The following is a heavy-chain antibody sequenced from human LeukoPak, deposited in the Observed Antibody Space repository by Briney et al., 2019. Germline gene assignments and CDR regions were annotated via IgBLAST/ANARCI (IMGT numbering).Heavy chain of an antibody. Sequence: SETLSLTCTVSGGSISSYYWSWIRQPPGKGLEWIGYIYYSGSTNYNPSLKSRVTISVDTSKNQFSLKLSSVTAADTAVYYCAREVKGVATIFDYWGQGTLVTVSS. J-gene: IGHJ4*02. CDR2: IYYSGST. D-gene: IGHD5-12*01. CDR3: AREVKGVATIFDY. V-gene: IGHV4-59*01. CDR1: GGSISSYY.